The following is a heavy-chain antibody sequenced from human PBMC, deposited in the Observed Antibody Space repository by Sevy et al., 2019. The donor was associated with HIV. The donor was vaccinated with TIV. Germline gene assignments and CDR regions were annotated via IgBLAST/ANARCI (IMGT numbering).Heavy chain of an antibody. Sequence: GGSLRLSCAASGFTFSSYGMHWVRQAPGKGLEWVAVIWYDGSNKYYADSVKGRFTISRDNSKNTLYLQMNSLRAEDTAVYYCAREQVLINAPAFDIWGQGTMVTVSS. V-gene: IGHV3-33*01. D-gene: IGHD3-22*01. CDR2: IWYDGSNK. CDR3: AREQVLINAPAFDI. CDR1: GFTFSSYG. J-gene: IGHJ3*02.